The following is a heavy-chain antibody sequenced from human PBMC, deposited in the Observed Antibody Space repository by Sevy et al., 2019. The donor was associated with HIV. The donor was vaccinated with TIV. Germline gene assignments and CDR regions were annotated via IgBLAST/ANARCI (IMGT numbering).Heavy chain of an antibody. J-gene: IGHJ3*02. Sequence: SETLSLTCAVYGGSFSGYYWSWIRQPPGKGLEWIGEINHSGSTNYNPSLKSRVTISVDTSKNQFSLKLSSVTAADTAVYYCARHCGGTSCSHAFDIWGRGTMVTVSS. CDR1: GGSFSGYY. CDR3: ARHCGGTSCSHAFDI. D-gene: IGHD2-2*01. CDR2: INHSGST. V-gene: IGHV4-34*01.